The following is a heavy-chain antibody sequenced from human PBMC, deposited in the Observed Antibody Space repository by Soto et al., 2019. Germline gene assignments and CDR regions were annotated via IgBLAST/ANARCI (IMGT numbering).Heavy chain of an antibody. J-gene: IGHJ6*03. CDR3: ARGEIVVVPAATFYYYMDV. CDR1: GYTFTSYD. CDR2: MNPNSGNT. Sequence: ASVKVSCKASGYTFTSYDINWVRQATGQGLEWMGWMNPNSGNTGYAQKFQGRVTMTRNTSISTAYMELSSLRSEDTAVYYCARGEIVVVPAATFYYYMDVWGKGTTVTVSS. V-gene: IGHV1-8*01. D-gene: IGHD2-2*01.